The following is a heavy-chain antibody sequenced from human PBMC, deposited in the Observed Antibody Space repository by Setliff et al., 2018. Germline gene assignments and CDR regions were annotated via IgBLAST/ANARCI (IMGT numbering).Heavy chain of an antibody. V-gene: IGHV4-61*09. J-gene: IGHJ4*02. D-gene: IGHD6-6*01. Sequence: SETLSLTCTVSGDSISSRTYYWSWIRQPAGKGLEWIGHIYTSWSTIYNPSLKSRLTISLDTSKNQFSLSLTSVTAADTAVYYCARGRNVASRLLDSWGQGTLVTVSS. CDR3: ARGRNVASRLLDS. CDR2: IYTSWST. CDR1: GDSISSRTYY.